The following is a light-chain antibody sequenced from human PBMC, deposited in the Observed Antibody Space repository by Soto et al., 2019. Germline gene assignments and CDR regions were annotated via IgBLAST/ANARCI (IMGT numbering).Light chain of an antibody. Sequence: QSALTQPASVSGSPGQSITISCTGTSSDVGGYNLVSWYQQHPGEAPKLMIYEVTNRPSGVSNRFSGSKSGNTASLTISGLQAEDEADYYCATWDDSLNVVFGGGTKLTVL. V-gene: IGLV2-14*03. CDR2: EVT. CDR1: SSDVGGYNL. CDR3: ATWDDSLNVV. J-gene: IGLJ2*01.